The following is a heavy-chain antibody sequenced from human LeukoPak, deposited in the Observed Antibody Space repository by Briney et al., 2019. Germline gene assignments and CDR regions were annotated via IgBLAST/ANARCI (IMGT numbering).Heavy chain of an antibody. D-gene: IGHD3-3*01. CDR3: ARGRGYDFWSGYLNYYYYYMDV. J-gene: IGHJ6*03. Sequence: ASVKVSCKASGYTFTSYGISWVRQAPGQGLEWMGWISAYNGNTNYAQKLQGRVTITRNTSISTAYMELSSLRSEDTAVYYCARGRGYDFWSGYLNYYYYYMDVWGKGTTVTVSS. CDR1: GYTFTSYG. CDR2: ISAYNGNT. V-gene: IGHV1-18*01.